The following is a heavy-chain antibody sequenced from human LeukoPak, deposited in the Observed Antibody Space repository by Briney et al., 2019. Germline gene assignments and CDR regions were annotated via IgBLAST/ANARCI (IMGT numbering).Heavy chain of an antibody. CDR2: TYSNGRT. CDR3: ARVLSGRGSLYDYYYYMDA. D-gene: IGHD3-10*01. CDR1: GFTVSSNY. J-gene: IGHJ6*03. V-gene: IGHV3-53*01. Sequence: GSLRLSCAASGFTVSSNYMSWVRQAPGKGLEWVSVTYSNGRTYYADSVKGRFTISRDISKNTLYLQMNSLRAEDTAVYYCARVLSGRGSLYDYYYYMDAWGKGTTVTISS.